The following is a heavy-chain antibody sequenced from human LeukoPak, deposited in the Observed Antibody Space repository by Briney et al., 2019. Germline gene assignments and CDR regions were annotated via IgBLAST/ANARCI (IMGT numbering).Heavy chain of an antibody. CDR2: IGSSSVTI. Sequence: PGGSLRLSCAASGFTFSSYTMNWVRQAPGKGLEWVSYIGSSSVTIYYADSVKGRFTISRDNAKNSLYLQMNSLRAEDTAVYYCARGKRSYDFLTGYYSQGIDYWGQGTLVTVSS. CDR1: GFTFSSYT. D-gene: IGHD3-9*01. V-gene: IGHV3-48*04. CDR3: ARGKRSYDFLTGYYSQGIDY. J-gene: IGHJ4*02.